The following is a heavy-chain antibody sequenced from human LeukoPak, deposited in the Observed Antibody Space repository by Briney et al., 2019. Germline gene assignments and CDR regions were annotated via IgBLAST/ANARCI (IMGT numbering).Heavy chain of an antibody. CDR3: AREARYGYSQYYFDY. V-gene: IGHV3-30*04. CDR2: ISYDGSNK. Sequence: GGSLRLSCAASRFTSSSYAMHWVREAPGKGLEWVAVISYDGSNKYYADSVKGRFTISRDNSKNTLYLQMNSLRVEDTAVYYCAREARYGYSQYYFDYWGQGTLVTVSS. CDR1: RFTSSSYA. J-gene: IGHJ4*02. D-gene: IGHD4-17*01.